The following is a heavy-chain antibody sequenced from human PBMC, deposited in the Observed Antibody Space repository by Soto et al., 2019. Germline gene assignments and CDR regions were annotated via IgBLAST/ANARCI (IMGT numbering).Heavy chain of an antibody. CDR1: GFTFSSYA. J-gene: IGHJ3*02. CDR2: ISSNGGST. V-gene: IGHV3-64D*08. CDR3: VKARGDSSGYYPHDAFDS. D-gene: IGHD3-22*01. Sequence: GGSLRLSCSASGFTFSSYAMHWVRQAPGKGLEYVSAISSNGGSTYYADSVKGRFTISRDNSKNTLYLQMSSLRAEDTAVYYCVKARGDSSGYYPHDAFDSWGQGTMVTVSS.